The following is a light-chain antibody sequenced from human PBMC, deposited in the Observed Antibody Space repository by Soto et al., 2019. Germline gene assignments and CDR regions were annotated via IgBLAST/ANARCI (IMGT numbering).Light chain of an antibody. CDR1: QSVSNNY. CDR2: GAS. CDR3: MQSGSVT. V-gene: IGKV3-20*01. Sequence: RASQSVSNNYLAWYQQKPGQAPRLLIYGASSRATGIPDRFSGRGSVTDLSPVFACLLPRYFEVYCSMQSGSVTFGGGTKVDIK. J-gene: IGKJ4*01.